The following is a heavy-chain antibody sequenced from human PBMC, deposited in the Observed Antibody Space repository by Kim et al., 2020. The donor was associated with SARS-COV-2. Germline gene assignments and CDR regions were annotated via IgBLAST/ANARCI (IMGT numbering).Heavy chain of an antibody. CDR2: SSGGRDIT. CDR3: AKAGPGGWELDYFDT. V-gene: IGHV3-23*01. CDR1: GFTLYTYA. D-gene: IGHD1-26*01. Sequence: GGSLRLSCEASGFTLYTYAMSWVRQTPGRGLEWVSAVSSGGRDITYYADSVKGRFTISGDNSKNTVYLQMSSLRAEDTAVYYCAKAGPGGWELDYFDTWGQGTVVTVSS. J-gene: IGHJ4*02.